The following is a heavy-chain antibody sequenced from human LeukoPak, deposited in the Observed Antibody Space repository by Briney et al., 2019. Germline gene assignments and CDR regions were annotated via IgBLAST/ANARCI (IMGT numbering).Heavy chain of an antibody. CDR3: ALPCSGGSCYSLLRYYYYGMDV. V-gene: IGHV1-69*13. CDR1: GGTFSSYA. Sequence: SVKVSCKASGGTFSSYAISWVRQAPGQGLEWMGGIIPIFGTANYAQKFQGRVTITVDESTSTAYMELSSLRSEDTAVYYCALPCSGGSCYSLLRYYYYGMDVWGQGTTVTVSS. D-gene: IGHD2-15*01. J-gene: IGHJ6*02. CDR2: IIPIFGTA.